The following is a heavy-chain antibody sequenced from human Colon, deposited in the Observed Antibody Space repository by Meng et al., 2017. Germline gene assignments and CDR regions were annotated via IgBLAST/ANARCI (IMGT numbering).Heavy chain of an antibody. CDR2: IKHSGST. V-gene: IGHV4-4*02. Sequence: VPRQESSPRLVMPSVTLSLTCTVPGGPSTSGNFGGWVRQTPGKGLEWIGEIKHSGSTNYNPSLKSRVTISVDTSKNQFSLKLSSVTAADTAVYYCARIRPRLGGKTFDPWGQGTLVTVAS. J-gene: IGHJ5*02. CDR1: GGPSTSGNF. D-gene: IGHD3-16*01. CDR3: ARIRPRLGGKTFDP.